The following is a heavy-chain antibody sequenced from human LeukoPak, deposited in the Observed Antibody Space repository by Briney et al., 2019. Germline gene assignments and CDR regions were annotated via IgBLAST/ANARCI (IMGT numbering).Heavy chain of an antibody. V-gene: IGHV3-23*01. Sequence: GGSLRLSCAASGFTFSSYAMTWVRQAPGKGLEWISAISGSAYSTSYADSVKGRFTTSRDNSKNTFYLQMNSPRAEDTAIYYCARNTSGFKLGDAFDIWGQGTMVTVSS. CDR1: GFTFSSYA. CDR2: ISGSAYST. CDR3: ARNTSGFKLGDAFDI. D-gene: IGHD3-22*01. J-gene: IGHJ3*02.